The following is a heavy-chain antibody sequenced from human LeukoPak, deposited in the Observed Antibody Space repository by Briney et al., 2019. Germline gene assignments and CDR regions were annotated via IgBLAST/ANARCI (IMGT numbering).Heavy chain of an antibody. CDR2: INHSGST. CDR3: ARDKIGIAAAGTYDY. V-gene: IGHV4-34*01. J-gene: IGHJ4*02. Sequence: PSETLSLTCAVYGGSFSGYYWSWIRQPPGKGLEWIGEINHSGSTNYNPSLKSRVTISVDTSKNQFSLKLSSVTAADTAVYYCARDKIGIAAAGTYDYWGQGTLVTVSS. CDR1: GGSFSGYY. D-gene: IGHD6-13*01.